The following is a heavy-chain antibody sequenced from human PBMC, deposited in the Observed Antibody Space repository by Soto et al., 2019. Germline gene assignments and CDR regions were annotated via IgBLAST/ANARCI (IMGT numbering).Heavy chain of an antibody. J-gene: IGHJ4*02. Sequence: QVQVAQSGAEVKEPGASVKVSCKASGYSSSNYYTHWVRQAPGQGLEWMGIVNPYGTSSNYAQSFQGRVTLTRDTSTNPDYMELSRLTSDDTAVYYCTSVTTIWSNWGQGTRVTVSS. V-gene: IGHV1-46*01. D-gene: IGHD2-21*02. CDR1: GYSSSNYY. CDR3: TSVTTIWSN. CDR2: VNPYGTSS.